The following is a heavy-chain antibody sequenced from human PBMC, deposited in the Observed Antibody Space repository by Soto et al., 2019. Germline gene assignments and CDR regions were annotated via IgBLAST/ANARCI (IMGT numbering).Heavy chain of an antibody. CDR2: INKDGGER. CDR1: GSTFSSYW. CDR3: VRGGTGRWLDYLGLDV. J-gene: IGHJ6*02. V-gene: IGHV3-7*03. Sequence: EVQLVESGGGLVQPGGSLRLSCAASGSTFSSYWMSWVRQAPGKGLEWVANINKDGGERHYVDSVKGRFTISRDNAKNSLLLQVNSLKAEDTAVYYCVRGGTGRWLDYLGLDVWGQGTTVTVSS. D-gene: IGHD3-9*01.